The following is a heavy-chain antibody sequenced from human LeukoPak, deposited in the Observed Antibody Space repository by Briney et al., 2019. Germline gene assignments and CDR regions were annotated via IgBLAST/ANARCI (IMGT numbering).Heavy chain of an antibody. CDR3: ARLVGVSSGYTPGFDY. Sequence: GESLQISCKGSGYSFTSYWIGWVRQMLGKGLEWMGIIYPGDSDTRYSPSFQGQVTISADKSISTAYLQWSSLKASDTAMYYCARLVGVSSGYTPGFDYWGQGTLVTVSS. V-gene: IGHV5-51*01. CDR1: GYSFTSYW. J-gene: IGHJ4*02. CDR2: IYPGDSDT. D-gene: IGHD3-22*01.